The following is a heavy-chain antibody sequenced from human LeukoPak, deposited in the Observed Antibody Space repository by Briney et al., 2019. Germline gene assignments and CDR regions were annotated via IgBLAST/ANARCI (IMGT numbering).Heavy chain of an antibody. CDR2: IYYSGST. CDR1: GGSILGSTYY. J-gene: IGHJ4*02. CDR3: ARAGSMVRGVITTYFDY. Sequence: PSETLSLACTVSGGSILGSTYYWAWIRQPPGKGLEWIGSIYYSGSTYYNPSLKSRVTISVDASKNQFSLKLSSVTAADTAVYYCARAGSMVRGVITTYFDYWGQGTLVTVSS. D-gene: IGHD3-10*01. V-gene: IGHV4-39*01.